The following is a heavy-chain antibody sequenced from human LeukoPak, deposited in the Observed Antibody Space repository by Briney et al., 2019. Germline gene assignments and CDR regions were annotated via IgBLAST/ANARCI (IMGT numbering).Heavy chain of an antibody. Sequence: PGGSLRLSCAASGFTFSSYAMHCVRQAPGKGLEWVAVISYDGSNKYYADSVKGRFTISRDNSKNTLYLQMNRLRAEDTAVYYCARTVDYWGQGTLVTVSS. CDR1: GFTFSSYA. V-gene: IGHV3-30*01. J-gene: IGHJ4*02. CDR3: ARTVDY. CDR2: ISYDGSNK.